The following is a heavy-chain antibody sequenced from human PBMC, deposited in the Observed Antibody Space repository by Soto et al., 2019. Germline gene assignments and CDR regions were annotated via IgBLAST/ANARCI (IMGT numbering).Heavy chain of an antibody. CDR1: GFTPRNHG. CDR2: VSFDGRDE. CDR3: AKLCRSLGFGSMRYFDSSDSDWYLDL. Sequence: QVQLVESGGGVVQPGRSLRLSCAVSGFTPRNHGMHWVRQSPGKGLEWVAVVSFDGRDEYYANSVKGRFTVSRDNSRNTVYLQMNSLKDEDTAVYYCAKLCRSLGFGSMRYFDSSDSDWYLDLWGRGTLVTVSS. D-gene: IGHD3-22*01. V-gene: IGHV3-30*18. J-gene: IGHJ2*01.